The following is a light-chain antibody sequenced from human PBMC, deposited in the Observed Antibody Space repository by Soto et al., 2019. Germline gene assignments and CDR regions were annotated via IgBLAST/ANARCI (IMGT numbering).Light chain of an antibody. CDR3: QQYNSPMYT. J-gene: IGKJ2*01. Sequence: DIQMTQSPSTLSASVGDRVTITFRASQCISSGLAWYQQKPGKAPKLLIYKASSFESGVPSRFSGSGSGTEFTLIISSLQPDDFAAYYCQQYNSPMYTVGEGTKLQIK. CDR1: QCISSG. CDR2: KAS. V-gene: IGKV1-5*03.